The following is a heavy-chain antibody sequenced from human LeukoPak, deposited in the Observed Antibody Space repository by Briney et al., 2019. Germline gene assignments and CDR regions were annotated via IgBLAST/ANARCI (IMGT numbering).Heavy chain of an antibody. V-gene: IGHV1-2*02. D-gene: IGHD7-27*01. CDR1: GYTLTDNH. J-gene: IGHJ3*01. CDR3: ARELGLNAFDV. CDR2: IDPNSGGT. Sequence: ASVKVSCKASGYTLTDNHLYWVRQAPGQGLEWMGWIDPNSGGTNFAQNFQGRLTMTRDTSISTAYMELSRLTSDDTTVYYCARELGLNAFDVRGQGTMVTVSS.